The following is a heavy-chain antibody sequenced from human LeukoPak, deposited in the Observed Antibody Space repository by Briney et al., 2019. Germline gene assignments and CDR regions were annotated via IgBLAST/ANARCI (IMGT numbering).Heavy chain of an antibody. CDR2: ISSSSTHI. V-gene: IGHV3-21*01. J-gene: IGHJ4*02. CDR1: GFTLSSYS. D-gene: IGHD6-6*01. Sequence: GGSLRLSCAASGFTLSSYSMNWVRQAPGKGLEWVSYISSSSTHIYYADSVKGRFTISRDNARNSLYLQMKSLRAEDTAIYYCARSEHSSSSFDYWGQGTLVTVSA. CDR3: ARSEHSSSSFDY.